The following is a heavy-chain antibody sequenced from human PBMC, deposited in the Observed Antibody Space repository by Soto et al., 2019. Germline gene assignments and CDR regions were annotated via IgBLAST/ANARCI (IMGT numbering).Heavy chain of an antibody. CDR1: GYTFTSYY. D-gene: IGHD5-18*01. CDR3: ARVAGYSYGLDYYYGMDV. Sequence: ASVKVSCKASGYTFTSYYMHWVRQAPGQGLEWMGMINPSGGGTTYAQKFQGRVTMTRDTSTSTVYMELSSLRSEDTAVYYCARVAGYSYGLDYYYGMDVWSQGTTVTVSS. CDR2: INPSGGGT. J-gene: IGHJ6*02. V-gene: IGHV1-46*01.